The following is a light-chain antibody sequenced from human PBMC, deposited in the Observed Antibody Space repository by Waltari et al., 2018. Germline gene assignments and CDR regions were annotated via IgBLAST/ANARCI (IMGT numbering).Light chain of an antibody. J-gene: IGLJ3*02. CDR1: SSNLASYTL. V-gene: IGLV2-23*01. CDR3: CSYADNRV. CDR2: EGA. Sequence: QSALTQPASVSGSPGQSITISCTASSSNLASYTLVSWYQQHAGKPPKLIIYEGAKRPAGVSNRFAGSKSGNTASLTISGLQAEDGADYYCCSYADNRVFGGGTKLTVV.